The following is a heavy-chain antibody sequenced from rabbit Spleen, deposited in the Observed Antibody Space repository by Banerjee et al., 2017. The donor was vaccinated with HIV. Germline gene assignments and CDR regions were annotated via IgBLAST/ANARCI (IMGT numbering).Heavy chain of an antibody. CDR1: GIYFTNYYI. CDR3: ARAIIRWLGRARLDL. J-gene: IGHJ3*01. CDR2: IYAAKGST. Sequence: QEQLTETGGGLVQPGGSLTLSCKASGIYFTNYYIICVRQAPGKGLEWIGFIYAAKGSTVYASWVNGRFTISSDTAQTAVVLKMTRLTAADTASYFCARAIIRWLGRARLDLWGQGTLVTVS. V-gene: IGHV1S43*01. D-gene: IGHD4-1*01.